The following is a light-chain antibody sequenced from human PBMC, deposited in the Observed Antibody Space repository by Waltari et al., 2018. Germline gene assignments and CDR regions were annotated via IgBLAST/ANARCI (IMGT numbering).Light chain of an antibody. J-gene: IGLJ3*02. CDR1: SSDIGPYNS. V-gene: IGLV2-14*03. CDR2: GVR. Sequence: QSALTQPASVSGSPGQSITISCTGTSSDIGPYNSVSWYQHHPGRAPQHIIYGVRDRPSGVPSRFSGSKSGHPASLTISGLRAGEEADYYCISCTRSRTWRFGGGTKLTVL. CDR3: ISCTRSRTWR.